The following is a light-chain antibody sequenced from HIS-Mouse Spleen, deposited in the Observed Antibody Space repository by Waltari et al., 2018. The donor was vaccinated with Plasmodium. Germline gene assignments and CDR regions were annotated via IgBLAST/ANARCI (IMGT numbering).Light chain of an antibody. V-gene: IGLV3-10*01. CDR1: ALPRNY. CDR3: YSTDSSGNHRV. J-gene: IGLJ3*02. CDR2: EDS. Sequence: SYELTQPPSVSVSPGQTARITCSGDALPRNYADWYQQKSGQAPVLVIYEDSKRPSGIPERVSGSSSGTMATLTISGAQVEDEADYYCYSTDSSGNHRVFGGGTKLTVL.